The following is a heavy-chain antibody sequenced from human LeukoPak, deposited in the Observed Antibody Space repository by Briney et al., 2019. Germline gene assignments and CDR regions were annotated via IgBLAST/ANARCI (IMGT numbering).Heavy chain of an antibody. Sequence: GGSLRLSCAASGFTFSSYCMRWVRQAPGKGLEWVAVISYDGSNKYYADSVKGRFTISRDNSKNTLYLQMNSLRAEDTAVYYCAKGYYYDSSGYYRFDYWGQGTLVTVSS. CDR3: AKGYYYDSSGYYRFDY. J-gene: IGHJ4*02. D-gene: IGHD3-22*01. CDR1: GFTFSSYC. V-gene: IGHV3-30*18. CDR2: ISYDGSNK.